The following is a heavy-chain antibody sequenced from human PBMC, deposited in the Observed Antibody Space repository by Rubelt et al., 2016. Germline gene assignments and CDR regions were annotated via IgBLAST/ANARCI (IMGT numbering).Heavy chain of an antibody. CDR1: GFTFSSYW. J-gene: IGHJ3*02. Sequence: GGLVQPGGSLRLSCAASGFTFSSYWMHWVRQAPGKGLVWVSRINSDGSSTSYADSVKGRFTISRDNAKNTLYLQMNSLRAEDTAVYYCARGELYLGAFDIWGQGTMVTVSS. CDR3: ARGELYLGAFDI. D-gene: IGHD2-2*02. CDR2: INSDGSST. V-gene: IGHV3-74*01.